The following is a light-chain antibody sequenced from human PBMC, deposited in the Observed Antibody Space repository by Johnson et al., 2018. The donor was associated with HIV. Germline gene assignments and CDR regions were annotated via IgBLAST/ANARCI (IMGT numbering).Light chain of an antibody. Sequence: QSVFTQPPSVSAAPGQRVTIYCSGSRSNTGRNYASWYQQLPGTAPKLLIYENNKRPSGIPDRFSDSKSGTSATLAITGLQTGDEADYYWGTWDSSLSALYVFGTGTKVTVL. CDR1: RSNTGRNY. CDR3: GTWDSSLSALYV. CDR2: ENN. J-gene: IGLJ1*01. V-gene: IGLV1-51*02.